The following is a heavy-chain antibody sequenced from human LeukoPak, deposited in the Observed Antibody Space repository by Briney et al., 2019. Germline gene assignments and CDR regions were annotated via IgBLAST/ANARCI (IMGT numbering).Heavy chain of an antibody. J-gene: IGHJ4*02. CDR3: ARGPTQLPPY. D-gene: IGHD2-2*01. CDR2: TIPILGIA. V-gene: IGHV1-69*04. Sequence: SVKVSCKASGGTFSSYAISWVRQAPGQGLEWMGRTIPILGIANYAQKFQGRVTITSDKSTSTAYMELSSLRSEDTAVYYCARGPTQLPPYWGQGTLVTVSS. CDR1: GGTFSSYA.